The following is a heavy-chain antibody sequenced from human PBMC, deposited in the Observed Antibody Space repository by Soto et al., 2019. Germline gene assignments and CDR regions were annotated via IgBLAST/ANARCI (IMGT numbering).Heavy chain of an antibody. CDR1: GDSMSTYY. D-gene: IGHD2-15*01. J-gene: IGHJ4*02. CDR2: IYYRRST. Sequence: SETLSLTCTVSGDSMSTYYWSWIRQPPGKGLEWIGNIYYRRSTNYNPSLKSRVVISVDTSKNQFSLNLGSVTAADTAVYYCARHYCSGGKCYYFDYWGQGALVTVSS. CDR3: ARHYCSGGKCYYFDY. V-gene: IGHV4-59*08.